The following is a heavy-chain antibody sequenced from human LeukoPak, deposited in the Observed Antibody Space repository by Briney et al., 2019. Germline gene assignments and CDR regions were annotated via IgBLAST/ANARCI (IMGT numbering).Heavy chain of an antibody. J-gene: IGHJ4*02. V-gene: IGHV4-61*01. CDR1: GGSVSRGSYY. CDR3: ARDVAAAGSDY. CDR2: IYYSGST. D-gene: IGHD6-13*01. Sequence: SETLSLTCTVSGGSVSRGSYYWSWIRQPPGKGLEWIGYIYYSGSTNYNPSLKSRVTISVDTSKNQFSLKLSSVTAADTAVYYCARDVAAAGSDYWGQGTLVTVSS.